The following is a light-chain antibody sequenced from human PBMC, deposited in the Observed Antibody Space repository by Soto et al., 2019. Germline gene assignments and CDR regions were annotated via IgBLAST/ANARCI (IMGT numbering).Light chain of an antibody. V-gene: IGLV2-23*02. CDR3: HSYDNILRESV. CDR2: EVT. Sequence: QSALTQPASVSGSPGQSITISCTGTSSDVVTYNLVSWYQQRPGTAPQLIIYEVTKRPSGVSTRFSGSQSGNTASLTISGLQAEDEGQYYCHSYDNILRESVFGGGTKLTVL. J-gene: IGLJ2*01. CDR1: SSDVVTYNL.